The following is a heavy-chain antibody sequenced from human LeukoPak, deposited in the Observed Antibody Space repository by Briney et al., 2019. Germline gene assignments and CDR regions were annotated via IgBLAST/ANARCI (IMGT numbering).Heavy chain of an antibody. Sequence: SETLSLTCTVSSGSTTSYYWSWIRQPPGKGLEWIGYIYNSGRTNYNPSLKSRVTISVDTSKNQFSLKLSSVTAADTAVYYCARDFGYYDSSGYYSDYWGQGTLVTVSS. V-gene: IGHV4-4*08. CDR3: ARDFGYYDSSGYYSDY. CDR2: IYNSGRT. CDR1: SGSTTSYY. D-gene: IGHD3-22*01. J-gene: IGHJ4*02.